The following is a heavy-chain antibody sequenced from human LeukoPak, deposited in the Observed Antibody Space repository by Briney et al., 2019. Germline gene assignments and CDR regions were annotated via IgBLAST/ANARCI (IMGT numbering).Heavy chain of an antibody. Sequence: ASVKVSCKASGYTFTSYGINWVRQATGQGLEWMGWMNPNSGNTGYAQKFQGRVTMTRNTSISTAYMELSSLRSEDTAVYYCARGSNGLRLLEWSSRTGWFDPWGQGTLVTVSS. D-gene: IGHD3-3*01. CDR1: GYTFTSYG. J-gene: IGHJ5*02. CDR3: ARGSNGLRLLEWSSRTGWFDP. CDR2: MNPNSGNT. V-gene: IGHV1-8*02.